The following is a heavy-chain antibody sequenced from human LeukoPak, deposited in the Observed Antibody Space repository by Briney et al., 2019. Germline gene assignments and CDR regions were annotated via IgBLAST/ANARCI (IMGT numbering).Heavy chain of an antibody. CDR3: ARGYCSSTSRYFLAVSNWFDP. D-gene: IGHD2-2*01. Sequence: SETLSLTCAVYGGSFSGYYWSWIRQPPGKGLEWIGEINHSGSTNYNPSLKSRVTISVDTSKNQFSLKLSSVTAADTAVYYCARGYCSSTSRYFLAVSNWFDPWGQGTLVTVSS. CDR1: GGSFSGYY. CDR2: INHSGST. V-gene: IGHV4-34*01. J-gene: IGHJ5*02.